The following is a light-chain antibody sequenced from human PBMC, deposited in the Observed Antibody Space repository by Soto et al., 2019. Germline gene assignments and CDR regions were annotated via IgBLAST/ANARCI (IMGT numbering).Light chain of an antibody. CDR2: AAS. J-gene: IGKJ4*01. Sequence: DIQLTQSPSFLSASIGDRVTITCRASQGISSYLAWYQQKPGKAPKLLIYAASTLQSGVPSRFSGSGSGTEFTLTISSLQTEDFATYYCQQLNSYPLTFGGETKVEIK. V-gene: IGKV1-9*01. CDR3: QQLNSYPLT. CDR1: QGISSY.